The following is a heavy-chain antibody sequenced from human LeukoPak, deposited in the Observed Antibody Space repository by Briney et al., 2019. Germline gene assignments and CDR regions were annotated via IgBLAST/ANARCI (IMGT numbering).Heavy chain of an antibody. Sequence: SGGSLRLSCAASGFTFSSYWMHWVRQAPGKGLVWVSRINSDGSSTSYADSVKGRFTISRDNAKNTLYLQMNSLRAEDTAVYYCTRVGSSGSVDYWGQGTLVTVSS. V-gene: IGHV3-74*01. D-gene: IGHD1-1*01. CDR2: INSDGSST. CDR1: GFTFSSYW. CDR3: TRVGSSGSVDY. J-gene: IGHJ4*02.